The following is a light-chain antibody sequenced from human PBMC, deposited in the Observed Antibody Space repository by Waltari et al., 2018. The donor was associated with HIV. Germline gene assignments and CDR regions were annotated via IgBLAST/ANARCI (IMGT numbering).Light chain of an antibody. CDR2: DVT. V-gene: IGLV2-14*03. CDR1: NNDAGGYKY. CDR3: SSYTGTGTWV. Sequence: QSALTQPASVSGSPGQSIALSCTGTNNDAGGYKYFPWYPQHPGTDPNLVIYDVTNRPATVSDRFSGSKAGNTASLTISGLQAEDEADYDCSSYTGTGTWVFGGGTKVTVL. J-gene: IGLJ3*02.